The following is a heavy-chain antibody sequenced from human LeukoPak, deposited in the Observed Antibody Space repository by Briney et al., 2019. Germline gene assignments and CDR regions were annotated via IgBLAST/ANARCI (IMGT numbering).Heavy chain of an antibody. V-gene: IGHV4-34*01. CDR1: GGSFSGYY. CDR3: ARGGNSPYNWFDP. CDR2: INHSGST. D-gene: IGHD4-23*01. Sequence: SETLSLTCAVYGGSFSGYYWSWIRQPPGKGLEWIGEINHSGSTNYNPSLKSRVTISVDTSKNQFSLKLSSVTAADTAVYYCARGGNSPYNWFDPWGQGTLVTVSS. J-gene: IGHJ5*02.